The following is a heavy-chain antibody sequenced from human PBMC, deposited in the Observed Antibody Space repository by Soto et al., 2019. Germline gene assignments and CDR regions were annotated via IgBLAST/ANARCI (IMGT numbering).Heavy chain of an antibody. J-gene: IGHJ3*02. CDR1: VVSISSGGYY. V-gene: IGHV4-31*03. D-gene: IGHD2-15*01. Sequence: PSETLSLTCTFSVVSISSGGYYCSWIRQHPWKGLEWIGYIYYSGSTYYNPSLKSRVTISVDTSKNQFPLKLSSVTAADTAVYYCAREVAKDAFDIWGQGTMVSVSS. CDR3: AREVAKDAFDI. CDR2: IYYSGST.